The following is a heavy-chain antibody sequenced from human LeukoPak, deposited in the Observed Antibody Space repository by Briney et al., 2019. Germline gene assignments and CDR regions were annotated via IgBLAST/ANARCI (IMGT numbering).Heavy chain of an antibody. D-gene: IGHD2-2*01. Sequence: ASVKVSCKASGGTFSSYAISWVRQAPGQGLEWMGWISASSGNTNYAQKFQGRVTMTTDTSTRTADMELRSLRSDDTAVYYCARADCGGTSCHFDYWGQGTLVTVSS. CDR3: ARADCGGTSCHFDY. CDR1: GGTFSSYA. J-gene: IGHJ4*02. V-gene: IGHV1-18*01. CDR2: ISASSGNT.